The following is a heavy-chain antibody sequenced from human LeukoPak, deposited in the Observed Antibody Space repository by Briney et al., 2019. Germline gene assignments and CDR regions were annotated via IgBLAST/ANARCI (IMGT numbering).Heavy chain of an antibody. CDR2: ISRSGDTM. V-gene: IGHV3-48*03. CDR1: GFTFSTYE. D-gene: IGHD5-12*01. CDR3: ARSGYDIIFDY. Sequence: AGGSLRLSCAASGFTFSTYEMNWVRQAPGKGLEWVLYISRSGDTMYYADSVKGRFTISRDNAKNSLYLQMNSLRAEDTAVYYCARSGYDIIFDYWGQGTLVTVSS. J-gene: IGHJ4*02.